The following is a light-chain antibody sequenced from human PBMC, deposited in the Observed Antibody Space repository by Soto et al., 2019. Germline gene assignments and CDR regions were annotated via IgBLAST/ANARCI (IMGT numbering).Light chain of an antibody. V-gene: IGLV1-40*01. CDR2: GNN. CDR3: QSFDTSLSGSRV. Sequence: QSALTQPTSVSGAPGQRVSISCTGSSSNLGAGYHAHWYQQLPGRAPKLLIYGNNNRPSGVPDRFSGSKSGTSASLAITGLQAEDEADYYCQSFDTSLSGSRVFGGGTKLTVL. J-gene: IGLJ3*02. CDR1: SSNLGAGYH.